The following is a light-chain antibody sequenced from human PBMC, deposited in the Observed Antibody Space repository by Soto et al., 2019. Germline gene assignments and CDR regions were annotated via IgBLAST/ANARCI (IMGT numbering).Light chain of an antibody. V-gene: IGKV3-15*01. CDR2: SAS. Sequence: EIVMPQSPETLSASPGESATLSGRASQYIVRTMAWYQQKPGQAPRLLFFSASIRATGLPDRFSASGSGAGFTLTISSLQAEDSGLYYCQQYKKWPYTVGQGTKVDIK. J-gene: IGKJ2*01. CDR1: QYIVRT. CDR3: QQYKKWPYT.